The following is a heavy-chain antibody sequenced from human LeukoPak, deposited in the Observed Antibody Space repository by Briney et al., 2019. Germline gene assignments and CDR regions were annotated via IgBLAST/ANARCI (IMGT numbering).Heavy chain of an antibody. J-gene: IGHJ4*02. CDR1: GFTFDDYA. CDR3: ASGLWNPGY. Sequence: QTGGSLRLSCAASGFTFDDYAMHWVRQAPGRGLEWVSLISGDSGDTYYADSVKGRFTISRDNSENSLFLQMHTLRGEDTAVYYCASGLWNPGYWGQGTLVTVSS. CDR2: ISGDSGDT. V-gene: IGHV3-43*02. D-gene: IGHD4/OR15-4a*01.